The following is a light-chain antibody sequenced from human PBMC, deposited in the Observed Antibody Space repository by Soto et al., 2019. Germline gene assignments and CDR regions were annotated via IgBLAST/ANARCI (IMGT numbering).Light chain of an antibody. CDR3: QQRSNWPPIT. CDR2: DAS. J-gene: IGKJ5*01. V-gene: IGKV3-11*01. CDR1: QRIASN. Sequence: EIVMTQSPATLSVSPGERATLSCRASQRIASNLAWYQQKPGQPPRLLIYDASTRAAGIPARFSGSGSGTDFTLTISSLEPEDFAVYYCQQRSNWPPITFGQGTRLEIK.